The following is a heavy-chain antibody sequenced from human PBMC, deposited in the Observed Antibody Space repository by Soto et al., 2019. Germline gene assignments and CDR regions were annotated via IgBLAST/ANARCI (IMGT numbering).Heavy chain of an antibody. D-gene: IGHD2-2*01. CDR2: ISPIFCRA. CDR3: ARDCRGTGPPTALDY. CDR1: GGTFSSYA. Sequence: SVKVHCKDSGGTFSSYAISWVRQAPGQVLEWMGGISPIFCRADYAQKFQGRVTSTADESTSTAYMELTSLRSEDTAVYYCARDCRGTGPPTALDYWGQGTLVTVSS. J-gene: IGHJ4*02. V-gene: IGHV1-69*13.